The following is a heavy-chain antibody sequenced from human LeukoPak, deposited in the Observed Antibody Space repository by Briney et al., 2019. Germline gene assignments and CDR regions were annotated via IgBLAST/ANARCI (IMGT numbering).Heavy chain of an antibody. Sequence: GGSLRLSCAASGFTFSNYWMSWVRQAPGKGLEWVANIKQDGSEKYYVDSVKGRFTISRDNAKNSMYLQMNSLRAEDTAVYYCATDGRYCSSTSCYRGDYFDFWGQGTLVTVSS. D-gene: IGHD2-2*02. V-gene: IGHV3-7*01. CDR2: IKQDGSEK. CDR1: GFTFSNYW. CDR3: ATDGRYCSSTSCYRGDYFDF. J-gene: IGHJ4*02.